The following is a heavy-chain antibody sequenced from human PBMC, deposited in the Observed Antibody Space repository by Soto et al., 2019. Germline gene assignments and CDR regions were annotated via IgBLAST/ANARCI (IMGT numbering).Heavy chain of an antibody. J-gene: IGHJ3*02. CDR1: GYTLTDYW. CDR2: IFPGNSDT. CDR3: ARRIAVVGNAFDI. Sequence: GESLKISCQGTGYTLTDYWIGWVRQRPGRGLEWMGIIFPGNSDTRYSPSFEGQVTSSADKSTNTAYLQWNSLKVADSGMYYCARRIAVVGNAFDIWGQGTMVTVSS. D-gene: IGHD6-19*01. V-gene: IGHV5-51*01.